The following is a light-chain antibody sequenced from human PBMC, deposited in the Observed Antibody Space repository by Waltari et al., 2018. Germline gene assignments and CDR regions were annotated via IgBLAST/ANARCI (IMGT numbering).Light chain of an antibody. Sequence: QSALTQPASVSGSPGQSITLPCTGSRSDVGTYKFCPWYQQHPGKAPQLMIYEINQRPAGISNRFSGSKFGNTAVLTISGLQTEDEADYYCCSYVTGDTWVFGGGTRVAVL. CDR2: EIN. CDR3: CSYVTGDTWV. CDR1: RSDVGTYKF. J-gene: IGLJ3*02. V-gene: IGLV2-23*02.